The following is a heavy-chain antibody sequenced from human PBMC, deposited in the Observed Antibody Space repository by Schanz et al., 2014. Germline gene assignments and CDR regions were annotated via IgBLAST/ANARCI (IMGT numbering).Heavy chain of an antibody. CDR3: AKDLNRVATAPQS. CDR1: GFTFSNCD. D-gene: IGHD5-12*01. Sequence: EVQLVESGGGLVKPGGSQRLSCAVSGFTFSNCDMTWVRQAPGKGLEWVAIIDGRGITTFYADSVKGRFTISRDNSKNTVYLQMNSLRDEDTALYYCAKDLNRVATAPQSWGQGTLVTVSS. J-gene: IGHJ5*02. V-gene: IGHV3-23*04. CDR2: IDGRGITT.